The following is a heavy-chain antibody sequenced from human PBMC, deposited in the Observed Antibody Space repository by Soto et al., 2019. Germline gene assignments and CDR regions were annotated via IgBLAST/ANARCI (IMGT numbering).Heavy chain of an antibody. J-gene: IGHJ4*02. D-gene: IGHD5-12*01. CDR3: AHIDPEIVTVGGHGGFDY. CDR2: SYWDDDQ. CDR1: GFSLTSGVG. V-gene: IGHV2-5*02. Sequence: QITLKESGPTLVRPPQTLTLTCTFSGFSLTSGVGVGWIRQPPGKALEWLALSYWDDDQRYSPSLKNRLTITKDTSNNQVVLTTTNVGPVDTASYFCAHIDPEIVTVGGHGGFDYWGQGTLVTVSS.